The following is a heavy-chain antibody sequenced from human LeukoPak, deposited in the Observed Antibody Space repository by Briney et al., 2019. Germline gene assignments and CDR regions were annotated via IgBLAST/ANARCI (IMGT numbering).Heavy chain of an antibody. CDR3: AKALGSGNYPYYYYYAMDV. D-gene: IGHD1-26*01. J-gene: IGHJ6*02. Sequence: GGSLRLSCAASGFTFDDYAMHWVRQAPGKGLEWVSGVTWNSGSIGYADSVKGRFTISRDNAKNSLYLQVNSLRAEDTALYYCAKALGSGNYPYYYYYAMDVWGQGTTVTVSS. CDR1: GFTFDDYA. CDR2: VTWNSGSI. V-gene: IGHV3-9*01.